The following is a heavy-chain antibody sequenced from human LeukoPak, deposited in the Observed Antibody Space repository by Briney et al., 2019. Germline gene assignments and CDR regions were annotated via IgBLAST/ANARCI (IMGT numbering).Heavy chain of an antibody. CDR3: ARDDAFRGVAMDV. J-gene: IGHJ6*01. CDR1: GFTFSGYW. CDR2: LNTDGSST. D-gene: IGHD3-16*01. V-gene: IGHV3-74*01. Sequence: GGSLRLSCAAFGFTFSGYWMHWVRQVPGKGLVWVSRLNTDGSSTSYADSVKGRFTISRDNAKNTLYLQMNSLRAEDTAVYYCARDDAFRGVAMDVWGQGTTVTVSS.